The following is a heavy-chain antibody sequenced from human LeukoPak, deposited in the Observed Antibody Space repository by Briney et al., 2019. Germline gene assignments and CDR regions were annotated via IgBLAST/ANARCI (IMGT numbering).Heavy chain of an antibody. Sequence: GTSVKVSCKASGFTLTTSAVQWVRQARGQRLEWIGWIVVGSGNTDYAQKFQGRVTITRDMSTSTAYMELSSLRSEDTAVYYCAADSDSGTFSYYYYMDVWGKGTTVTVSS. CDR3: AADSDSGTFSYYYYMDV. CDR2: IVVGSGNT. CDR1: GFTLTTSA. J-gene: IGHJ6*03. D-gene: IGHD1-26*01. V-gene: IGHV1-58*01.